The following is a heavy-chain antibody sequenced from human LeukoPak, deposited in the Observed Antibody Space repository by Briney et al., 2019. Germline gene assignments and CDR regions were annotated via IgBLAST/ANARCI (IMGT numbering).Heavy chain of an antibody. J-gene: IGHJ4*02. V-gene: IGHV3-7*01. D-gene: IGHD1-14*01. CDR2: IRQDGSSK. CDR1: GFTFSTSW. Sequence: GGSLRLSYVASGFTFSTSWMTWVRQAPGKGLEWVANIRQDGSSKYYVDSVKGRFTISRDNAKNSLYLQMNRLRVEDTAVYYCARDISYFDYWGQGALVSVSS. CDR3: ARDISYFDY.